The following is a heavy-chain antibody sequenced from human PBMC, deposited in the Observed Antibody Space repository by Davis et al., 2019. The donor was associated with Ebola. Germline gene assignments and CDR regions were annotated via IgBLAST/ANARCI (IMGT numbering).Heavy chain of an antibody. CDR3: ARGWLQSGMDV. CDR2: TYYNSKWYN. J-gene: IGHJ6*02. Sequence: HSQTLSLTCAISGDSVSSGGWNWIRQSPSRGLEWLGRTYYNSKWYNDYAVSVKSRITINPDTSKNQFSLQLNSVTPEDTAVYYCARGWLQSGMDVWGEGTTVTV. CDR1: GDSVSSGG. V-gene: IGHV6-1*01. D-gene: IGHD6-19*01.